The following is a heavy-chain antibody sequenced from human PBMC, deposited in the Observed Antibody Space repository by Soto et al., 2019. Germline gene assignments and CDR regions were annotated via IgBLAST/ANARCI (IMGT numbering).Heavy chain of an antibody. CDR1: GYTLTELS. V-gene: IGHV1-24*01. D-gene: IGHD1-7*01. Sequence: ASVKASCKVSGYTLTELSMHWVRQAPGKGLEWMGGFDPEDGETIYAQKFQGRVTMTEDTSTDTAYMELSSLRSEDTAVYYCATMGGGTTWYYYYYGMEVWGQGTTVTVSS. CDR3: ATMGGGTTWYYYYYGMEV. J-gene: IGHJ6*02. CDR2: FDPEDGET.